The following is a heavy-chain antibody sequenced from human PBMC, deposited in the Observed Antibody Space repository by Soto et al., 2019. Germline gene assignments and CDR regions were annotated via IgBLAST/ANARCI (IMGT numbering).Heavy chain of an antibody. CDR2: IIPIFGTA. CDR3: AREAXRNIAVAGRDAFDI. V-gene: IGHV1-69*13. CDR1: GGTFSSYA. J-gene: IGHJ3*02. D-gene: IGHD6-19*01. Sequence: SVKVSCKASGGTFSSYAISWVRQAPGQGLEWMGGIIPIFGTANYAQKFQGRVTITADESTSTAYMELSSLRSEDTAVYYCAREAXRNIAVAGRDAFDIWGQGTMVTVSS.